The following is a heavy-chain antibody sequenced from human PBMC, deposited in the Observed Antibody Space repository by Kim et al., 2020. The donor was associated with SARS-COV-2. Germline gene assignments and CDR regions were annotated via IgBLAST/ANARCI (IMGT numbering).Heavy chain of an antibody. CDR2: ISSSSSYI. J-gene: IGHJ6*02. CDR1: GFTFSSYS. D-gene: IGHD2-2*01. V-gene: IGHV3-21*01. CDR3: ACVPVAINYYYGMDV. Sequence: GGSLRLSCAASGFTFSSYSMNWVRQAPGKGLEWVSSISSSSSYIYYADSVKGRFTISRDNAKNSLYLQMNSLRAEDTAVYYCACVPVAINYYYGMDVWGQGTPVTVSS.